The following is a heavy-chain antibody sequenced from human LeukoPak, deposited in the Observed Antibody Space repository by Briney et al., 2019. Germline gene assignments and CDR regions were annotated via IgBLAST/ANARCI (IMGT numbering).Heavy chain of an antibody. D-gene: IGHD4-23*01. CDR2: IYSDGNT. CDR3: ARSYGGKADY. J-gene: IGHJ4*02. Sequence: GGSLRLSCAASDFTVSTNYMSWVRQAPGKGLEWVSVIYSDGNTCYADSVKGRFTISRDNSKNTLYLQMNSLRAEDTAVYYCARSYGGKADYWGQGTLVTVSS. V-gene: IGHV3-66*01. CDR1: DFTVSTNY.